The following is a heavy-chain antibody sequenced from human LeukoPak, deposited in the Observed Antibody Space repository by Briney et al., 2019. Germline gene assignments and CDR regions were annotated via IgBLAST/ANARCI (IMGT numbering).Heavy chain of an antibody. D-gene: IGHD2-2*01. Sequence: VASVKVSCKASGYTFTSYGISWVRQAPGQGLEWMGWISAYNGNTNYAQKLQGRVTMTTDTSTSTAYMELRSLRSDDTAVYYCARDGTDIVVVPAAIGYYHYGMDVWGQGTTVTVSS. CDR1: GYTFTSYG. CDR2: ISAYNGNT. J-gene: IGHJ6*02. CDR3: ARDGTDIVVVPAAIGYYHYGMDV. V-gene: IGHV1-18*01.